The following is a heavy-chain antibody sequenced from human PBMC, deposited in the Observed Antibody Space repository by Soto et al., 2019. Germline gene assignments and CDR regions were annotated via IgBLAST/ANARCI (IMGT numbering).Heavy chain of an antibody. Sequence: SETLSLTCTVSGGSLSSYYWSWIRQPPGKALEWIGYIYYGGSTYYNPSLKSRVTISVDTSKNQFSLKLSSVTAADTAVYYCARWWFGEFFDYWGQGTLVTVSS. CDR1: GGSLSSYY. V-gene: IGHV4-59*08. D-gene: IGHD3-10*01. CDR3: ARWWFGEFFDY. J-gene: IGHJ4*02. CDR2: IYYGGST.